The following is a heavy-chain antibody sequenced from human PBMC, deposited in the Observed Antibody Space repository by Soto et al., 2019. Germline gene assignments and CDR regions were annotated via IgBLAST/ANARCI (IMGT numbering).Heavy chain of an antibody. CDR1: GFTFRNYW. J-gene: IGHJ4*02. V-gene: IGHV3-7*01. CDR3: ARDRWQQVVYFDY. Sequence: PGGSLRLSCEGSGFTFRNYWMTWVRQAPGKGLEWVANIRHDGSEVYYVDSVTGRFTISRDNTKISLYLQMLSLRAEDTAVYYCARDRWQQVVYFDYWGQGTLVTVSS. D-gene: IGHD6-13*01. CDR2: IRHDGSEV.